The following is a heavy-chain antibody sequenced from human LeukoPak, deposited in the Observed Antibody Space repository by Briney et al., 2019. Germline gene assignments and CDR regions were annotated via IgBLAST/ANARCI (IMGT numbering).Heavy chain of an antibody. V-gene: IGHV1-69*13. CDR3: ARVGGHYYDSSAYYPLDY. CDR1: GGTFSSYA. D-gene: IGHD3-22*01. CDR2: IIPIFGTA. Sequence: SVKVSCKASGGTFSSYAISWVRQAPGQGLEWMGGIIPIFGTANYAQKFQGRVTITADESTSTAYMELRSLRSDDTAVYYCARVGGHYYDSSAYYPLDYWGQGTLVTVCS. J-gene: IGHJ4*02.